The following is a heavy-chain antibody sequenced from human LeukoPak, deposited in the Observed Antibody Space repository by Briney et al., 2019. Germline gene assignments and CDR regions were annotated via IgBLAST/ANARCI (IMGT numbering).Heavy chain of an antibody. CDR3: TTEATVTTSPPFQH. Sequence: GGSLRLSCAAPGFTFSNAWMSWVRQAPGKGLEWVGRIKSKTDGGTTDYAAPVKGRFTISRDDSKNTLYLRMNSLKTEDTAVYYCTTEATVTTSPPFQHWGQGTLVAVSS. CDR1: GFTFSNAW. V-gene: IGHV3-15*01. J-gene: IGHJ1*01. CDR2: IKSKTDGGTT. D-gene: IGHD4-17*01.